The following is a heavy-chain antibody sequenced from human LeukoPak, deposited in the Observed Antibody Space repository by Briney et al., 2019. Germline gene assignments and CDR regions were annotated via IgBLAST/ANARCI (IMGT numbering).Heavy chain of an antibody. Sequence: GGSLRLSCAASGFTSSSYGMHWVRQAPGKGLEWVAVISYDGSNTYYADSVKGRFTISRDNSKNTLYLQMNSLRAEDTAVYYCAKAGGDYGDYYYFDYWGQGTLVTVSS. CDR3: AKAGGDYGDYYYFDY. CDR2: ISYDGSNT. V-gene: IGHV3-30*18. CDR1: GFTSSSYG. J-gene: IGHJ4*02. D-gene: IGHD4-17*01.